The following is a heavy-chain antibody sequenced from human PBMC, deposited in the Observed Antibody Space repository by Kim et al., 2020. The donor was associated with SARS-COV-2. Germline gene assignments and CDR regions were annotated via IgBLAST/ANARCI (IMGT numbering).Heavy chain of an antibody. D-gene: IGHD6-13*01. CDR2: INTNTGNP. V-gene: IGHV7-4-1*02. CDR3: ASGLGSSSWYRVAPIYYYGMDV. Sequence: ASVKVSCKASGYTFTSYAMNWVRQAPGQGLEWMGWINTNTGNPTYAQGFTGRFVFSLDTSVSTAYLQISSLKAEDTAVYYCASGLGSSSWYRVAPIYYYGMDVWGQGTTVTVSS. J-gene: IGHJ6*02. CDR1: GYTFTSYA.